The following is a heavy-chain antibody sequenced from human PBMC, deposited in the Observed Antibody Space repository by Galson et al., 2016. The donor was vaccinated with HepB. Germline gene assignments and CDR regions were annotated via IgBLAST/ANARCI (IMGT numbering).Heavy chain of an antibody. V-gene: IGHV1-3*01. D-gene: IGHD3-9*01. CDR1: GYSFTIYA. Sequence: SVKVSCKASGYSFTIYAIHWVRQAPGQRLEWMGWINAANGNRKYSQKFQGRVTITRDTSASTAYMELSSLRSEDTAVYYCARPLNYDILTGFYLDGYDLWGQGTLVTVSS. CDR3: ARPLNYDILTGFYLDGYDL. CDR2: INAANGNR. J-gene: IGHJ3*01.